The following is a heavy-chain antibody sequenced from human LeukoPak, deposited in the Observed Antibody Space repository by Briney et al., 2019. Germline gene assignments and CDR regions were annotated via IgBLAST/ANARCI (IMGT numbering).Heavy chain of an antibody. V-gene: IGHV3-9*01. D-gene: IGHD6-13*01. CDR1: GFTFDDYA. Sequence: PGRSLRLSCAASGFTFDDYAMHWVRQAPGKGLKWVSGISWNSGSIGYADSVKGRFTISRDNAKNSLYLQRNSLRAEDTALYYCAKGNSSSWYCNFDYWGQGTLVTVSS. CDR3: AKGNSSSWYCNFDY. J-gene: IGHJ4*02. CDR2: ISWNSGSI.